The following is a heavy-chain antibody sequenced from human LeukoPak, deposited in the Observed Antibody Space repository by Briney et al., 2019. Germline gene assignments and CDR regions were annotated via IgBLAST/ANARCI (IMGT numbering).Heavy chain of an antibody. Sequence: GGSLRLSCAASGFTFSGSAMHWVRQASGKGLEWVGRIRSKANSYATAYAASVKGRFTISRDDSKNTAYLQMNSLKTEDTAVYYCATSIAAAGVPLYRRHPYFDYWGQGTLVTVSS. CDR3: ATSIAAAGVPLYRRHPYFDY. CDR1: GFTFSGSA. D-gene: IGHD6-13*01. CDR2: IRSKANSYAT. J-gene: IGHJ4*02. V-gene: IGHV3-73*01.